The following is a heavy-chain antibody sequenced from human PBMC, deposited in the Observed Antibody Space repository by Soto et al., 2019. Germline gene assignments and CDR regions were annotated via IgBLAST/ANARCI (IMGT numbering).Heavy chain of an antibody. D-gene: IGHD5-18*01. CDR2: ISAYNGNT. J-gene: IGHJ4*02. Sequence: QVQLVQSGAEVKKPGASVKVSCKASGYTFTSYGISWVRQAPGQGLEWMGWISAYNGNTNYAQKLQGRVTMTTDTSRSTAYMELRSLRSGGTAVYYCAGDQGYNYPDYWGEGTLVTVSS. CDR3: AGDQGYNYPDY. V-gene: IGHV1-18*01. CDR1: GYTFTSYG.